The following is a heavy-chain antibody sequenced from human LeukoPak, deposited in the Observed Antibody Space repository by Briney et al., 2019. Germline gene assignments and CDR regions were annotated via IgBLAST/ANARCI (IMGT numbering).Heavy chain of an antibody. CDR3: AREPMVRGVIKYNAFDI. CDR2: IYSGGST. CDR1: GFTVSSNY. D-gene: IGHD3-10*01. J-gene: IGHJ3*02. Sequence: GGSLRLSCAASGFTVSSNYMSWVRQAPGKGLEWVSVIYSGGSTYYADSVKGRFTISRDNSKNTLYLQMNSLRAEDTAVYYCAREPMVRGVIKYNAFDIWGQGTMVTVSS. V-gene: IGHV3-66*01.